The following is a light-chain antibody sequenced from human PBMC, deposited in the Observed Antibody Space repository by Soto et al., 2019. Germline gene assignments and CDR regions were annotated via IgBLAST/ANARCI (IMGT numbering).Light chain of an antibody. Sequence: QSALTQPPSASGSPGQSVTISCTGTSSDVGGYNYVSWYQQHPGKAPKLMISEVSKRPSGVPDRFSGSKSGNTASPTVSGLQAEDEADYYCSSFAGNNNLVFGGGTKLTAL. CDR2: EVS. J-gene: IGLJ2*01. CDR1: SSDVGGYNY. CDR3: SSFAGNNNLV. V-gene: IGLV2-8*01.